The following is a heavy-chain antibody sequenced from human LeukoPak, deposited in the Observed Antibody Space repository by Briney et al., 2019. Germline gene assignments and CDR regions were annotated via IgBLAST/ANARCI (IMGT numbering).Heavy chain of an antibody. D-gene: IGHD6-19*01. CDR1: GFTVSVNY. Sequence: GGSLRLSCAAFGFTVSVNYMSWVRQAPGKGPECVSVIYSGGNTYYADSVKGRFTISRDNSKNTLYLQMNSLRAEDTAVYYCARGVAVAARFDYWGQGTLVTVSS. V-gene: IGHV3-66*01. CDR2: IYSGGNT. CDR3: ARGVAVAARFDY. J-gene: IGHJ4*02.